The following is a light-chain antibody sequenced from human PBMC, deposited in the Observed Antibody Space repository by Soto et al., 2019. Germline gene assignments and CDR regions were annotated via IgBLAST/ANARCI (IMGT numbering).Light chain of an antibody. CDR3: SSYAGSNNFV. CDR2: EVS. J-gene: IGLJ1*01. V-gene: IGLV2-8*01. CDR1: SSDVGGYNY. Sequence: QSVLTQPPSATGSPGQSVTISCTGTSSDVGGYNYVSWYQQHPGKAPKFIIYEVSKRPSGVPDRFSGSKSGNTASLTVSGLQAEDEADYYCSSYAGSNNFVFGTGTQLTVL.